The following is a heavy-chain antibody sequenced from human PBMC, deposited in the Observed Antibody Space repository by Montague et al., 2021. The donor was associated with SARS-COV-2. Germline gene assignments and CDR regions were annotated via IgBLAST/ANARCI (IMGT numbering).Heavy chain of an antibody. CDR1: GISITNRNW. Sequence: SETLSLTCAVSGISITNRNWWSWVRQPPGKGLELLGEIYSSGNTHYDPSRQGRATMSLDKSNNQVLLSLTSVTAADTAIYYCGTGLYWYFDLWGHGTLVTVSS. CDR3: GTGLYWYFDL. CDR2: IYSSGNT. D-gene: IGHD7-27*01. J-gene: IGHJ2*01. V-gene: IGHV4-4*02.